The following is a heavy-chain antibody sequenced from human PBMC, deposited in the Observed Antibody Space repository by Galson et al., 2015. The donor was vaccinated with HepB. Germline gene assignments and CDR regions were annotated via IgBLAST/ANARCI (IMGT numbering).Heavy chain of an antibody. CDR1: GFTFSGSA. D-gene: IGHD6-13*01. CDR3: TRLGDLSGYSSL. CDR2: IGSKANSYAT. Sequence: SLRLSCAASGFTFSGSAMHWVRQASGRGLEWVGRIGSKANSYATAYAASVKGRFTISRDDSKNTAYMQMNSLKTEDTAVYYRTRLGDLSGYSSLWGQGTLVTVSS. J-gene: IGHJ4*02. V-gene: IGHV3-73*01.